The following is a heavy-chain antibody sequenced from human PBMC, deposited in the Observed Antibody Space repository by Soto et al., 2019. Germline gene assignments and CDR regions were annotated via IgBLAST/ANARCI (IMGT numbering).Heavy chain of an antibody. V-gene: IGHV4-39*01. CDR2: IYYSGSS. D-gene: IGHD6-13*01. Sequence: SETLSLTCTVSGVSISSSSYDWGWLRQHPGKGLEWIGSIYYSGSSYYSPSLKSRVTISVDTSKTPFSLRLSSVTAADTAVYYRASHIAAAGLNCNEIDYWGQGTLVTVSS. CDR1: GVSISSSSYD. J-gene: IGHJ4*02. CDR3: ASHIAAAGLNCNEIDY.